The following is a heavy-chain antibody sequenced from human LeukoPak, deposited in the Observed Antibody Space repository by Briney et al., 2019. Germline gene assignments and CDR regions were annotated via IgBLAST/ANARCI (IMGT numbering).Heavy chain of an antibody. D-gene: IGHD6-19*01. V-gene: IGHV3-66*01. J-gene: IGHJ3*02. CDR2: IYSGGNI. CDR1: GFTVSSNY. CDR3: ARSLPGWSSVFDI. Sequence: GGSLRLSCAASGFTVSSNYMSWVRQAPGKGLEWVSVIYSGGNIYYAYSVKGRFTISRDNSKNTLDLQMNGLRAEDTAVYYCARSLPGWSSVFDIWAKGTRAPV.